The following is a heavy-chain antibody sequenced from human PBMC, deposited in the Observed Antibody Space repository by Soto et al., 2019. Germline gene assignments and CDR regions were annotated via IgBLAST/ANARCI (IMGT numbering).Heavy chain of an antibody. CDR2: IIPILGIA. Sequence: ASVKVSCKASGGTFSSYTISWVRQAPGQGLEWMGRIIPILGIANYAQKFQGRVTITADKSTSTAYMELSSLRSEDTAMYYCARAMRYCSGGSCYWRSYYYGMDVWGQGTTVTVSS. V-gene: IGHV1-69*02. D-gene: IGHD2-15*01. J-gene: IGHJ6*02. CDR3: ARAMRYCSGGSCYWRSYYYGMDV. CDR1: GGTFSSYT.